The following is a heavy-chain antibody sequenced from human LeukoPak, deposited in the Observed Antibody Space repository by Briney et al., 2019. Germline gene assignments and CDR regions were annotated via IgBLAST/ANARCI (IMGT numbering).Heavy chain of an antibody. V-gene: IGHV4-38-2*02. CDR1: GYSISSGYY. J-gene: IGHJ4*02. CDR2: IYHSGST. D-gene: IGHD2-2*02. CDR3: ARLVRVVPAAIVY. Sequence: SETLSLTCTVSGYSISSGYYSGWIRQPPGKGLEWIGSIYHSGSTYYNPSLKSRVTISVDTSKNQFSLKLSSVTAADTAVYYCARLVRVVPAAIVYWGQGTLVTVSS.